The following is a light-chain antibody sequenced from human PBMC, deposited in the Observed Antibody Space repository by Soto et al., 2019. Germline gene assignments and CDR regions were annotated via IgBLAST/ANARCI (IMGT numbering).Light chain of an antibody. V-gene: IGKV3-20*01. CDR1: QSVCNNY. J-gene: IGKJ2*01. CDR2: GSS. Sequence: EVVLTQSPGTLSLSPGERATLSCRASQSVCNNYFVWYQQKPGQAPRLRIFGSSDRATGIPDRFSGSGSVTDFTLTISKLEPEDCAVYYRQQYGRAPPYTFGQVTQLEIK. CDR3: QQYGRAPPYT.